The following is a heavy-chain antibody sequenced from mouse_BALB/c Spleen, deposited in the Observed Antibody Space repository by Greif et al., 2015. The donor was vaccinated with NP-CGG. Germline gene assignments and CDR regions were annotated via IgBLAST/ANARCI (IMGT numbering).Heavy chain of an antibody. CDR3: ARKSYYGSSYFDY. V-gene: IGHV4-1*02. CDR2: INPDSSTI. D-gene: IGHD1-1*01. CDR1: GFDFSRYW. J-gene: IGHJ2*01. Sequence: EVKLMESGGGLVQPGGSLKLSCAASGFDFSRYWMSWVRQAPGKGLEWIGEINPDSSTINYTPSLKDKFIISRDNAKNTLYLQMSKVRSEDTALYYCARKSYYGSSYFDYWGQGTTLTVSS.